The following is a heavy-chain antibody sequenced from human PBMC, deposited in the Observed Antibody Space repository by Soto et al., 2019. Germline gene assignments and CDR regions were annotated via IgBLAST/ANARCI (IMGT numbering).Heavy chain of an antibody. CDR1: GFTFSSYA. CDR3: AKTITVTTYYFDY. D-gene: IGHD4-17*01. J-gene: IGHJ4*02. V-gene: IGHV3-23*01. Sequence: EMQLLESGGGLVQPGGSLRLSCAASGFTFSSYAMSWVRQAPGKGLEWVSAISGSGGSTYYADSVKGRFTISRDNSKNTLYLQMNSLRAEDTAVYYCAKTITVTTYYFDYWGQGTLVTVSS. CDR2: ISGSGGST.